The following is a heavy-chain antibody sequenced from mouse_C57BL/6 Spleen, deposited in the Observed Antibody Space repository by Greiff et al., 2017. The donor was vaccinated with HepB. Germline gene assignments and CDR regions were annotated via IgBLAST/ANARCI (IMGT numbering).Heavy chain of an antibody. CDR3: ARGEDGYVDAMDY. CDR2: INPNNGGT. V-gene: IGHV1-26*01. Sequence: EVQLQQSGPELVKPGASVKISCKASGYTFTDYYMNWVKQSHGKSLEWIGDINPNNGGTSYNQKFKGKATLTVDKSSSTAYMELRSLTSEDSAVYYCARGEDGYVDAMDYWGQGTSVTVSS. J-gene: IGHJ4*01. D-gene: IGHD2-2*01. CDR1: GYTFTDYY.